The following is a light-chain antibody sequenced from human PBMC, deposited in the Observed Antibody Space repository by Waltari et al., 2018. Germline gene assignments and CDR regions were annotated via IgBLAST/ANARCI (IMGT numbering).Light chain of an antibody. CDR1: QSVSSTY. CDR2: GAF. J-gene: IGKJ2*01. Sequence: ELVLTQSPGTLSLSPGERATLSCRASQSVSSTYLAWYQQKPGQAPRLLIYGAFNRATGIPDRFSGSGSGTDFTLTISRLEPEDFAVYYCQHYGSSTYTFGQGTKLEIK. V-gene: IGKV3-20*01. CDR3: QHYGSSTYT.